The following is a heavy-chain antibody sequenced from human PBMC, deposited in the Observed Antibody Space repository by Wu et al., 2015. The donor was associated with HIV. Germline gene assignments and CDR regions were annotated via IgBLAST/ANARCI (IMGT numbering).Heavy chain of an antibody. CDR3: ARDLHDSGRGGYYYYYMDV. D-gene: IGHD1-26*01. J-gene: IGHJ6*03. V-gene: IGHV1-69*12. CDR2: IIPIFGTA. CDR1: GGTFSSYA. Sequence: QVQLVQSGAEVEKPGSSVKVSCKASGGTFSSYAISWVRQAPGQGLEWMGGIIPIFGTANYAQKFQGRVTITADESTSTAYMELSSLRSEDTAVYYCARDLHDSGRGGYYYYYMDVWGKGTTVTVSS.